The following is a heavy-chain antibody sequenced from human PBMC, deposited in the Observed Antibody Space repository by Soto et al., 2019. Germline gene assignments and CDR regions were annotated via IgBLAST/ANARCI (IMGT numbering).Heavy chain of an antibody. V-gene: IGHV1-58*01. Sequence: GASVKVSCKASGFTFTSSAVQWVRQARGQRLEWIGWIVVGSGNTNYAQKFQERVTITRDMSTSTAYLELSSLRPEDTAVYYCAAGVGNWKKPGSYYYYGMDVWGQGTTVTVSS. CDR1: GFTFTSSA. D-gene: IGHD1-1*01. J-gene: IGHJ6*02. CDR2: IVVGSGNT. CDR3: AAGVGNWKKPGSYYYYGMDV.